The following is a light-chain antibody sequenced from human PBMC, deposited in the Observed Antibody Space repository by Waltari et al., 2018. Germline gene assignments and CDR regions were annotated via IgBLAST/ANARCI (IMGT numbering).Light chain of an antibody. CDR3: QHYVSLPVT. J-gene: IGKJ1*01. CDR2: HAS. CDR1: QSLSIY. Sequence: EIVLTQSPGTLSLSPGERATLSCRASQSLSIYLAWYQQKPGRAPRLPIYHASSRATGFPDRFSGSGSGTDFSLTISRLEPEDFAVYYCQHYVSLPVTFGQGTKVEIK. V-gene: IGKV3-20*01.